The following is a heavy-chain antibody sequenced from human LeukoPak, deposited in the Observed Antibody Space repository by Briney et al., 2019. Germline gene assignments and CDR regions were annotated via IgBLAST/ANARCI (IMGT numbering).Heavy chain of an antibody. J-gene: IGHJ4*02. CDR3: AKDGRVEQQLYYFDY. V-gene: IGHV3-23*01. Sequence: TGGSLRLSWAASGFTFSNAYMNWVRQAPGKGLEWVSTISASGGNTFYADSVKGRFTISRDNSKNTLHLQMNSLRAEDTAVYYCAKDGRVEQQLYYFDYWGQGALVTVSS. D-gene: IGHD6-13*01. CDR1: GFTFSNAY. CDR2: ISASGGNT.